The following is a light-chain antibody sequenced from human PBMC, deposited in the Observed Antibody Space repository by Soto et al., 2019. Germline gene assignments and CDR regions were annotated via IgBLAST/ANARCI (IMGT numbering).Light chain of an antibody. CDR1: QGISNY. CDR2: TAS. J-gene: IGKJ3*01. CDR3: QKYNSAPFT. V-gene: IGKV1-27*01. Sequence: DIQMTQSPASLSASVGDRVTTTCRASQGISNYLAWYQQKPGKVPKPLIYTASTLQSGVPSRFSGSASGTDFTLTISSLQPEDVATYYCQKYNSAPFTFGPGTRWIS.